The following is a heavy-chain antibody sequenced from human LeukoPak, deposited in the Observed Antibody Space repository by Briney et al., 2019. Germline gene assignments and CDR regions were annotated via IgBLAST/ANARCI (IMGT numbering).Heavy chain of an antibody. J-gene: IGHJ4*02. CDR2: IRQDGKEL. CDR3: ARDCCPLDY. V-gene: IGHV3-7*01. Sequence: GGSLRLSCAASGFTFSNYWLSWVRQVPGKGPEWVANIRQDGKELYYVDSVKGRFTISRDNAKNSLYLQMNSLRAEDTAVYYCARDCCPLDYWGQGTLVTVSS. CDR1: GFTFSNYW. D-gene: IGHD2-21*01.